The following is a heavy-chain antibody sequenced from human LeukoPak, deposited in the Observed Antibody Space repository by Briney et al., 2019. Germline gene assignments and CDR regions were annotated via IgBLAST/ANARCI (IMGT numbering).Heavy chain of an antibody. CDR1: GFTFSSYE. J-gene: IGHJ6*04. CDR3: AELGITMIGGV. V-gene: IGHV3-48*03. CDR2: ISSSGSTI. Sequence: EGSLRLSCAASGFTFSSYEMNWVRQAPGKGLEWVSYISSSGSTIYYADSVKGRFTISRDNAKDSLYLQMNSLRAEDTAVYYCAELGITMIGGVWGKGTTVTISS. D-gene: IGHD3-10*02.